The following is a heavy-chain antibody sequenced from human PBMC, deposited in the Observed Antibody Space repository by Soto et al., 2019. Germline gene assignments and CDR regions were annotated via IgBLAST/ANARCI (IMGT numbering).Heavy chain of an antibody. V-gene: IGHV3-33*01. CDR2: IWYDGSNK. J-gene: IGHJ6*02. CDR1: GFTFSSYG. CDR3: ARITATVTPPCCYYYGMDV. D-gene: IGHD4-17*01. Sequence: GGSLRLSCAASGFTFSSYGMHWVRQAPGKGLEWVAVIWYDGSNKYYADSVKGRFTISRDNSKNTLYLQMNSLRAEDTAVYYCARITATVTPPCCYYYGMDVWGQETTVTVSS.